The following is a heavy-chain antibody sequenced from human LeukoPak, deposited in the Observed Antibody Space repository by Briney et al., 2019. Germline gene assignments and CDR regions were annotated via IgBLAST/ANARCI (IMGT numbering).Heavy chain of an antibody. V-gene: IGHV3-9*01. CDR3: AREQIYCSSTSCLWTYYYYMDV. Sequence: GGSLRLSCAASGFTFDDYAMHWVRQAPGKGLEWVSGISWNSGSIGYADSVKGRFTISRDNAKNSLYLQMNSLRAEDTAVYYCAREQIYCSSTSCLWTYYYYMDVWGKGTTVTVSS. D-gene: IGHD2-2*01. J-gene: IGHJ6*03. CDR1: GFTFDDYA. CDR2: ISWNSGSI.